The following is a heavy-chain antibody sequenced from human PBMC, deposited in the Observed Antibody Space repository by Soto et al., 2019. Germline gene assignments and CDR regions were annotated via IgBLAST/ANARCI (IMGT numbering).Heavy chain of an antibody. CDR3: ARDLDWRYPSVVFDL. V-gene: IGHV3-21*06. J-gene: IGHJ3*01. D-gene: IGHD3-3*01. CDR1: GFTFTQYM. Sequence: EVQLVESGGGLVNPGGSLRLSCAASGFTFTQYMITWVRQAPGKGLQWVASISSGSNFKYHSDSMEGRFTISRDNAKNSVYLEMKRVKAGDTAVYYCARDLDWRYPSVVFDLWGQGTVVTVSS. CDR2: ISSGSNFK.